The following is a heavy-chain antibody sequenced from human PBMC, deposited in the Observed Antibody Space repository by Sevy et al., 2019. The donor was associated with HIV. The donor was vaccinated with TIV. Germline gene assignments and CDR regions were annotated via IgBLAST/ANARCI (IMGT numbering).Heavy chain of an antibody. CDR2: ISYDGSKK. CDR3: ARVGVSYWTDDCYHRFDY. J-gene: IGHJ4*02. V-gene: IGHV3-30*09. CDR1: GFTFSSYA. Sequence: GGSLRLSCAASGFTFSSYALLWVRQAPGKGLEWASLISYDGSKKYYSDSVKSRFAISRDESKTTLFLQMNSLRSEDTAIYYCARVGVSYWTDDCYHRFDYWGRGTLVTVSS. D-gene: IGHD2-21*02.